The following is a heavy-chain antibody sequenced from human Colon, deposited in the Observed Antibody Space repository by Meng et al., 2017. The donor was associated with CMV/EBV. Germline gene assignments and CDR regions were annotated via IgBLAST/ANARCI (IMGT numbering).Heavy chain of an antibody. J-gene: IGHJ4*02. Sequence: GESLKISCAASGFTFSFYGMSWVRQAPGKGLEWVAYIGRDSSAVYYPDSVKGRFTISRDNAKNSLYLQMNSLRAEDTAVYYCVREAVLFTPCFDNWGQGTLVTVSS. CDR1: GFTFSFYG. V-gene: IGHV3-48*04. CDR2: IGRDSSAV. CDR3: VREAVLFTPCFDN.